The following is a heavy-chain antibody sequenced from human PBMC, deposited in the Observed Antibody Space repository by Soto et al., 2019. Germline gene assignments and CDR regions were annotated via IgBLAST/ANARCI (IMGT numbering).Heavy chain of an antibody. CDR3: ARDQNRLRPYAFDY. D-gene: IGHD5-12*01. J-gene: IGHJ4*02. CDR1: GGSISSGGYY. CDR2: IYYSGST. V-gene: IGHV4-31*03. Sequence: QVQLQESGPGLVKPSQTLSLTCTVSGGSISSGGYYWSWIRQRPGKGLEWIGYIYYSGSTYYNPSLKSRVTISVDTSKNQFSLKLSAVTAADTAVYYCARDQNRLRPYAFDYWGQGTLVTVSS.